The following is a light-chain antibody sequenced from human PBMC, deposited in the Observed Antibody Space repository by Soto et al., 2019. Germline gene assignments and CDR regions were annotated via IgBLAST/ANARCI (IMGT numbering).Light chain of an antibody. Sequence: EIVLTQSPATLSLSPGERATLSCRASQSISSHLVWYQQKPGQAPRLLMYDVSNRATDIPARFSGSGSGTDFTLTISSLEPEDFAVYYCQQRPNWPLTFGGGTKVEIK. CDR2: DVS. V-gene: IGKV3-11*01. CDR1: QSISSH. CDR3: QQRPNWPLT. J-gene: IGKJ4*01.